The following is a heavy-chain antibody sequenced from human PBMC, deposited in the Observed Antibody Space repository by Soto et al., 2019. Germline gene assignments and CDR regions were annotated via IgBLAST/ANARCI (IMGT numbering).Heavy chain of an antibody. D-gene: IGHD2-2*01. Sequence: VEPQKISCQCSGGSFTSHWGVLVRQMHAKALQCRGIIYPGDSDTRYSPSFQGQVTISADKSISTAYLQWSSLKASDTAMYYCARQGGRYCSSTSCSNGLSYGMDVWGQGTAV. CDR1: GGSFTSHW. J-gene: IGHJ6*02. V-gene: IGHV5-51*01. CDR3: ARQGGRYCSSTSCSNGLSYGMDV. CDR2: IYPGDSDT.